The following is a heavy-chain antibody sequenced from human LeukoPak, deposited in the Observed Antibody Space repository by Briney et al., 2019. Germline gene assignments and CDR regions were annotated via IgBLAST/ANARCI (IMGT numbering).Heavy chain of an antibody. V-gene: IGHV3-23*01. CDR1: GFTFSSYA. Sequence: PGGSLRLSCAASGFTFSSYAMSWVRQAPGKGLEWVSAISGSGGSTYYADSVKGRFTISRDNSKNTVYLQMNSLRDEDSATYYCARVYLERLTAGYFDHWGQGTLVTVSP. CDR3: ARVYLERLTAGYFDH. J-gene: IGHJ4*02. D-gene: IGHD2-8*01. CDR2: ISGSGGST.